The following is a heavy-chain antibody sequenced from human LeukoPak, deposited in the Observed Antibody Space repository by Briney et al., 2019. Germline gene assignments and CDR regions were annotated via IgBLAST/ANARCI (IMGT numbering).Heavy chain of an antibody. D-gene: IGHD1-26*01. CDR3: ARVSRQPTIYYYYYMDV. CDR2: INPNSGGT. Sequence: GASVKVSCKASGYTFTGYYMHWVRQAPGQGPEWMGWINPNSGGTNYAQKFQGRVTMTRDTSISTAYMELSRLRSDDTAVYYCARVSRQPTIYYYYYMDVWGKGTTVTVSS. V-gene: IGHV1-2*02. CDR1: GYTFTGYY. J-gene: IGHJ6*03.